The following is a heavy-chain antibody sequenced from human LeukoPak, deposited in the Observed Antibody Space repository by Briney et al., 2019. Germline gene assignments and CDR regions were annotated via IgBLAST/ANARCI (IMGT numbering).Heavy chain of an antibody. CDR2: INPNSGGT. CDR1: GYTFTGYY. D-gene: IGHD4-11*01. CDR3: AREGYYSNSGPNWFDP. J-gene: IGHJ5*02. V-gene: IGHV1-2*02. Sequence: ASVKVSCKASGYTFTGYYMHWVRQAPGQGLEWMGWINPNSGGTNYAQKFQGRVTMTRDTSISTAYMELSRLRSDDTAVYYCAREGYYSNSGPNWFDPWGQGTLVTVSS.